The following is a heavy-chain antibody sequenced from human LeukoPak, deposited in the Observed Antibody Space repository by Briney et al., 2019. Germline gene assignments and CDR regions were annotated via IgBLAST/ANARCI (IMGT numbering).Heavy chain of an antibody. CDR1: GFTISSNY. Sequence: GGSLRLSCAASGFTISSNYMSWVRQGPGKGLEWVSYISSSGSTIYYADSVKGRFTISRDNSKNTLYLQMNSLRAEDTAVYYCAKYRITMIVVGGAFDIWGQGTMVTVSS. CDR2: ISSSGSTI. J-gene: IGHJ3*02. CDR3: AKYRITMIVVGGAFDI. V-gene: IGHV3-11*01. D-gene: IGHD3-22*01.